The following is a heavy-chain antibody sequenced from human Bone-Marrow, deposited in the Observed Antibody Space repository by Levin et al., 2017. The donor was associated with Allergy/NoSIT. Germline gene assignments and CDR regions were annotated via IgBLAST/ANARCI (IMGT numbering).Heavy chain of an antibody. V-gene: IGHV3-23*01. Sequence: ASVKVSCAATGFTFSKFAMSWVRQAPGKGLEWVSGISASGGGTYYADSVKGRFTVSRDNSRNTLNLRMNNLTADDTAVYYCAKRVATRAWLQLDYHYGMDVWGQGTTVSVSS. CDR2: ISASGGGT. J-gene: IGHJ6*02. D-gene: IGHD5-24*01. CDR3: AKRVATRAWLQLDYHYGMDV. CDR1: GFTFSKFA.